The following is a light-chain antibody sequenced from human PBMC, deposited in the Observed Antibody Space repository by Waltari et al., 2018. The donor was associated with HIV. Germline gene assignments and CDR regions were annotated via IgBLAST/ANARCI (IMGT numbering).Light chain of an antibody. V-gene: IGLV2-11*02. CDR3: CSYAGSYTWV. J-gene: IGLJ3*02. CDR2: DVS. CDR1: SRYFVGSNS. Sequence: QSALPQPRSSAGSPGPPVTIPGTSTSRYFVGSNSFSWYQHQPGKAHKLMTYDVSKRPSGVPDRFSGSKSGNTAYLTSSGLQAEDEADYYGCSYAGSYTWVFGGGTKLPVL.